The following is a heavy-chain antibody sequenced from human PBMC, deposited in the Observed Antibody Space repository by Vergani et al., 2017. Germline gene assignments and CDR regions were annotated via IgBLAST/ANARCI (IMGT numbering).Heavy chain of an antibody. V-gene: IGHV2-26*01. Sequence: QVTLKESGPVLVKPTETLTLTCTVSGFSLSNARMGVSWIRQPPGKALEWLAHIFSNDEKSYSTSLKSRLTISKDTSKSQVVLTMTDMDPVDTATYYCARIRWMQLWEDYFDYWGQGTLVTVSS. D-gene: IGHD5-18*01. J-gene: IGHJ4*02. CDR3: ARIRWMQLWEDYFDY. CDR1: GFSLSNARMG. CDR2: IFSNDEK.